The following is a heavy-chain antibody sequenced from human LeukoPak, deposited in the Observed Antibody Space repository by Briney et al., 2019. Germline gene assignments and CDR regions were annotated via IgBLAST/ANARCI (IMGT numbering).Heavy chain of an antibody. CDR3: AKYQWSFSLGSPYY. CDR2: ISYDGRNK. Sequence: SLRTSCEAPGFPFSSWAIHWVRRAPGKGLQSVALISYDGRNKYYEDSVKGRFTISGDNSKNKLYLQMNSLRVEDTAVYYCAKYQWSFSLGSPYYWGQGTLVTVSS. CDR1: GFPFSSWA. J-gene: IGHJ4*02. V-gene: IGHV3-30*18. D-gene: IGHD3-10*01.